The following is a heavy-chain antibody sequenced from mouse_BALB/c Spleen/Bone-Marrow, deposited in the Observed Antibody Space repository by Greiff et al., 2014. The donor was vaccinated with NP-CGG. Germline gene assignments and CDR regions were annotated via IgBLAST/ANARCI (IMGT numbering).Heavy chain of an antibody. V-gene: IGHV1S81*02. Sequence: VHLVESGAELVKPGASVKLSCKASGYTFTSYYMYWVKQRPGQGLEWIGEINPSNGGTNFNEKLKSEATLTVDKSSSTAYMQLSSLTFEDSAIYYCTRPYYGYVGYAYWGQGTQVTVSA. CDR2: INPSNGGT. D-gene: IGHD1-2*01. CDR1: GYTFTSYY. J-gene: IGHJ3*01. CDR3: TRPYYGYVGYAY.